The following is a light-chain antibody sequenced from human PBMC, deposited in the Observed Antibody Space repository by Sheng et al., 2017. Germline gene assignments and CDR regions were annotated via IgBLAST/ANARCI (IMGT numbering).Light chain of an antibody. Sequence: DIQLTQSPSTLSASVGDRVTITCRASQTISNWLAWYQQRPGKAPNLLIYAASTLQSGVPSRFSGSGSGTDFTLTISGLQPEDFATYYCQQVNSYPFTFGPWDQSGYQT. CDR1: QTISNW. CDR2: AAS. V-gene: IGKV1-5*01. J-gene: IGKJ3*01. CDR3: QQVNSYPFT.